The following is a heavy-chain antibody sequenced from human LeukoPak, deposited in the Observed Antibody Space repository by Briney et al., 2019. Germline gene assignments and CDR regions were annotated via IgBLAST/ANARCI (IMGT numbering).Heavy chain of an antibody. Sequence: ASVKVSCKASGYRFTDYYMHWVRQAPGQGLEWMGWINPNSGGANYAQSFQGRVTMSRDTSITTAYMELSRLISDDTAVYYCAREPRPRGGWFVSDWGQGTLVTVSS. CDR3: AREPRPRGGWFVSD. CDR1: GYRFTDYY. CDR2: INPNSGGA. V-gene: IGHV1-2*02. J-gene: IGHJ4*02. D-gene: IGHD6-19*01.